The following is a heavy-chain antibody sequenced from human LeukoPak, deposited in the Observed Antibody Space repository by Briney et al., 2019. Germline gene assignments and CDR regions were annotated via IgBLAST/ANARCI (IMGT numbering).Heavy chain of an antibody. J-gene: IGHJ5*02. D-gene: IGHD6-13*01. CDR3: AREAGGIAAAEEEFDT. CDR2: INPNSGCT. Sequence: ASVKVPCKASGYTFTGYYMHWVRQAPGQGLEWMGWINPNSGCTNYAQKFQGRVTMTRDTSISTAYMELSRLRSDDTAVYYCAREAGGIAAAEEEFDTWGQGTLVTVSS. CDR1: GYTFTGYY. V-gene: IGHV1-2*02.